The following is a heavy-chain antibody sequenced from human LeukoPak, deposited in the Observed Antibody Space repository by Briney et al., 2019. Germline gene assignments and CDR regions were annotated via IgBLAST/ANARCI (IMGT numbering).Heavy chain of an antibody. CDR3: ATAKERGYSYHYGMDV. J-gene: IGHJ6*02. CDR2: ISYDGSNK. CDR1: GFTFSSYG. D-gene: IGHD5-18*01. V-gene: IGHV3-30*03. Sequence: PGGSLRLSCAASGFTFSSYGMHWVRQAPGKGLEWVAVISYDGSNKYYADSVKGRFTISRDNSKNTLYLQMNSLRAEDTAVYYCATAKERGYSYHYGMDVWGQGTTVTVSS.